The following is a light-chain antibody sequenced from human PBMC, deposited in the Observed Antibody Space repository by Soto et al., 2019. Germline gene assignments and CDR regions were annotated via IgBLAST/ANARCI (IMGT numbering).Light chain of an antibody. CDR3: QSYDSFNHWV. CDR1: GGSIATNF. Sequence: NFMLTQPHSVSESPGKTVTISCTGSGGSIATNFVQWYLQRPGSAPTTVIFEDNRRPSGVPDRFSGSIDSSSNSASLSISGLKTEDEADYYCQSYDSFNHWVFGGGTKLTVL. CDR2: EDN. V-gene: IGLV6-57*02. J-gene: IGLJ3*02.